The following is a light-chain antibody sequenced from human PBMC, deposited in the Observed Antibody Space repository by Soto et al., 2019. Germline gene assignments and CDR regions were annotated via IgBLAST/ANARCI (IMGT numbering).Light chain of an antibody. J-gene: IGKJ1*01. V-gene: IGKV1-39*01. CDR1: QSISSY. CDR2: GAS. CDR3: QETYGAPLT. Sequence: DIQMTQSPSSLAASVGDRVTITCRASQSISSYLNWYQQKPGKAPRLLIYGASRLQSGVPPRFIGSGSGRDFTLTIDGLQPEDFATYYCQETYGAPLTFGQGTKVDI.